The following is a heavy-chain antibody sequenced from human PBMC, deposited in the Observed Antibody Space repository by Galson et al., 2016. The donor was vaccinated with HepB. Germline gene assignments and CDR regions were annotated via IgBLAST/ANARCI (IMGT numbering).Heavy chain of an antibody. J-gene: IGHJ4*02. CDR2: IHSKSDGGAT. Sequence: SLRLSCAASGFNFRAAWMTWIRQPPGKGLEWVGRIHSKSDGGATEYSPPVKGRFSLSRDDSRKTLYLQMNSLKRDDTGVYYCVTDLEQSGSYIYWGQGTLVTVFS. D-gene: IGHD1-26*01. CDR3: VTDLEQSGSYIY. CDR1: GFNFRAAW. V-gene: IGHV3-15*01.